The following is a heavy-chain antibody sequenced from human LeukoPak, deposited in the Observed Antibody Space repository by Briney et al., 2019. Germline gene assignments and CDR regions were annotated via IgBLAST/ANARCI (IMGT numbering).Heavy chain of an antibody. CDR3: ARDRRSGWYSFDS. CDR1: GGSISSSY. CDR2: IYHTGST. V-gene: IGHV4-59*01. J-gene: IGHJ4*02. D-gene: IGHD6-19*01. Sequence: SETLSLTCTVSGGSISSSYWSWIRHPPGRGLEWIGYIYHTGSTNHNPSLKSRVAISVDTSKNQFSLKLSSVTAADTAVYYCARDRRSGWYSFDSWGQGTLVTVSS.